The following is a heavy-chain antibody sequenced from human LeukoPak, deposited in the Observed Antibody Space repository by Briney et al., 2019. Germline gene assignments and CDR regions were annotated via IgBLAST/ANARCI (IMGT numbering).Heavy chain of an antibody. J-gene: IGHJ6*02. V-gene: IGHV1-2*02. CDR3: ARDTATLLTGPTHYYYYGMDV. D-gene: IGHD3-9*01. Sequence: GASVKVSCKASGYTFTGYYMHWVRQAPGQGLGWMGWINPNSGGTNYAQKFQGRVTMTRDTSISTAYMELSRLRSDDTAVYYCARDTATLLTGPTHYYYYGMDVWGQGTTVTVSS. CDR1: GYTFTGYY. CDR2: INPNSGGT.